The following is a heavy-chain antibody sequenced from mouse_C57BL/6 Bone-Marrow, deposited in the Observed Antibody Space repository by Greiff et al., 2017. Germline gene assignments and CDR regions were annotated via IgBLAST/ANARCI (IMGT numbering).Heavy chain of an antibody. V-gene: IGHV14-4*01. D-gene: IGHD1-1*01. CDR3: TPITTVVATSYFDY. CDR1: GFNIKDDY. Sequence: DVQLQQSGAELVRPGASVKLSCTASGFNIKDDYMHWVKQRPEQGLEWIGWIDPENGDTEYASKFQGKATITADTSSNTAYLQLSSLTSEDTAVYYCTPITTVVATSYFDYWGQGTTLTVSS. CDR2: IDPENGDT. J-gene: IGHJ2*01.